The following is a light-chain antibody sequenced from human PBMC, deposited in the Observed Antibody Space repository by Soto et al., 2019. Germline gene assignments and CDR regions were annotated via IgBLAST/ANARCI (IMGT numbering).Light chain of an antibody. V-gene: IGKV3-20*01. Sequence: IVLTQSPGTLSLSPGERATLSCGASQSVTNNFLAWYQQKPGQAPGLLIYGASSSATGVPDRFSGSGSGTHFTLTISRQEPGDFTVYYCQQYGTPLFTFGPGTKVDIK. J-gene: IGKJ3*01. CDR1: QSVTNNF. CDR2: GAS. CDR3: QQYGTPLFT.